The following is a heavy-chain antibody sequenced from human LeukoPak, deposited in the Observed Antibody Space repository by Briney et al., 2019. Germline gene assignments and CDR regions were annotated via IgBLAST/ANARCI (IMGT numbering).Heavy chain of an antibody. Sequence: SETLSLTCTVSGGSISSSSYYWGWIRQPPGKGLERIGSIYYSGSTYYNPSLKSRVTISVDTSKNQFSLKLSSVTAADTAVYYCASGIAVAGLRIGYWGQGTLVTVSS. CDR3: ASGIAVAGLRIGY. J-gene: IGHJ4*02. CDR1: GGSISSSSYY. V-gene: IGHV4-39*01. D-gene: IGHD6-19*01. CDR2: IYYSGST.